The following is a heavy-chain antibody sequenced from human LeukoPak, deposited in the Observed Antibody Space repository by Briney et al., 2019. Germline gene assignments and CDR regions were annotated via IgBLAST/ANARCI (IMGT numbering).Heavy chain of an antibody. CDR1: GGSINSYY. CDR3: ARQNPPGSKKGWFDP. J-gene: IGHJ5*02. CDR2: IYYNGIT. D-gene: IGHD6-25*01. V-gene: IGHV4-59*08. Sequence: SETLSLTCTVSGGSINSYYWTWIRQTPGKGVEWIACIYYNGITNYKSSLESRLTISVDTSKNQFSLRLRSVTAADTAVYYCARQNPPGSKKGWFDPWGQGTLVTVSS.